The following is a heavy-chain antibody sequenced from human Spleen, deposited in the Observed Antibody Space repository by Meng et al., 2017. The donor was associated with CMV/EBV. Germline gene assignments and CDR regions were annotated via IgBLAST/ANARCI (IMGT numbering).Heavy chain of an antibody. CDR2: IKSKTDGGTT. D-gene: IGHD4-23*01. J-gene: IGHJ6*02. V-gene: IGHV3-15*01. Sequence: GESLKISCAASGFTFRNAWMTWVRQAPGKGLEWVGRIKSKTDGGTTDYAAPVKGRFTISRDDSKNTLYLQMNSLRAEDTAVYYCAREKSNSRKLGYEYYYYGMDVWGQGTTVTVSS. CDR1: GFTFRNAW. CDR3: AREKSNSRKLGYEYYYYGMDV.